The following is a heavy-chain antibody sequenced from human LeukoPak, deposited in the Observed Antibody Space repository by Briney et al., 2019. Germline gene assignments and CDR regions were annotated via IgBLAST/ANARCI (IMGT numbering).Heavy chain of an antibody. V-gene: IGHV1-18*01. J-gene: IGHJ4*02. CDR3: ARLPRIAAAGTIEQLYYFDY. Sequence: GASVKVSCKASGYTFTSYGISWVRQAPGQGLEWMGWISAYNGNTNYAQKLQGRVTMTTDTSTSTAYMELRSLRSDDTAVYYCARLPRIAAAGTIEQLYYFDYWGQGTLVTVSS. CDR2: ISAYNGNT. CDR1: GYTFTSYG. D-gene: IGHD6-13*01.